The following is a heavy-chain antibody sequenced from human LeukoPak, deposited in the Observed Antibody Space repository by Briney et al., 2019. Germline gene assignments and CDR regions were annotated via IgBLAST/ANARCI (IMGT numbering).Heavy chain of an antibody. CDR2: IYSGNGGT. CDR3: AREPPRACYFDF. CDR1: GYTFTSYH. Sequence: ASVKVSCKTSGYTFTSYHIHWVRQAPGQGPEWMGTIYSGNGGTKSAQMFRGRITMTGDTSTSTVYMELSSLNSADTAVYFCAREPPRACYFDFWGQGTSVTVSS. V-gene: IGHV1-46*01. J-gene: IGHJ4*02.